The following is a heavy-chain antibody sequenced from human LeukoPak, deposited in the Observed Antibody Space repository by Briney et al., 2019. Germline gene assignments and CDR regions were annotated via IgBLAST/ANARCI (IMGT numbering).Heavy chain of an antibody. D-gene: IGHD6-6*01. CDR2: INTSGST. V-gene: IGHV4-4*07. J-gene: IGHJ4*02. CDR3: AKHRYSSSTNYYFDS. CDR1: GGSITTYY. Sequence: PSETLSLTCSVSGGSITTYYWSWIRQPAGKGLEWIGRINTSGSTNYNPSLKRRVTISVDTSKNQFSLKLSSVTAADTAVYYCAKHRYSSSTNYYFDSWGQGTLVTVSS.